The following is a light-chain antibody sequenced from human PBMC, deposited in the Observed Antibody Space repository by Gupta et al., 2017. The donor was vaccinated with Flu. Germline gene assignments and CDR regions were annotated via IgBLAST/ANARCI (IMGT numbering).Light chain of an antibody. CDR2: GAS. J-gene: IGKJ4*01. CDR3: QQDADWPPIT. Sequence: WYKQKADQAPRLLMSGASARDTDVRARFSGSGCGRESTLTISSRQLEDFARYYFQQDADWPPITFGGGTKVEIK. V-gene: IGKV3-15*01.